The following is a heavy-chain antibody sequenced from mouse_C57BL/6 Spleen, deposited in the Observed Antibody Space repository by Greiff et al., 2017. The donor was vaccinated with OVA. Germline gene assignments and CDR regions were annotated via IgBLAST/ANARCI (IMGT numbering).Heavy chain of an antibody. CDR1: GYSFTDYN. J-gene: IGHJ1*03. Sequence: SGPELVKPGASVKISCKASGYSFTDYNMNWVKQSNGKSLEWIGVINPNYGTTSYNQKFKGKATLTVDQSSSTAYMQLNSLTSEDSAVYFCARDYGSSPYWYFDVWGTGTTVTVSS. D-gene: IGHD1-1*01. CDR2: INPNYGTT. CDR3: ARDYGSSPYWYFDV. V-gene: IGHV1-39*01.